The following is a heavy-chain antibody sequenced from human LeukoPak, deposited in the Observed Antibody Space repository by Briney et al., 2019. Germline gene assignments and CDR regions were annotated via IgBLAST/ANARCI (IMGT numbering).Heavy chain of an antibody. CDR3: ARDLDSSGYHDY. CDR2: IWYDGSNK. D-gene: IGHD3-22*01. CDR1: GFTFSSYG. V-gene: IGHV3-33*01. Sequence: GGSLRLSCAASGFTFSSYGMHWVRQAPGKGLEWVAVIWYDGSNKYYADSVKGRFTISRDNSKNTLYLQMNSLRAEDTAVYYCARDLDSSGYHDYWGQGTLVTVSS. J-gene: IGHJ4*02.